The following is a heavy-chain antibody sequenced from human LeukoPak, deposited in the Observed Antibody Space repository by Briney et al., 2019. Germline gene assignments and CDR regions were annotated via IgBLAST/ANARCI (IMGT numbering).Heavy chain of an antibody. J-gene: IGHJ4*02. CDR2: IYYSGST. Sequence: SETLSLTCTVSGGSISSSSYYWGWIRQPPGEGLEWIGSIYYSGSTYYNPSLKSRVTISVDTSKNQFSLKLSSVTAADTAVYYCARQVGDTYYYGSGSYKVDYWGQGTLVTVSS. CDR1: GGSISSSSYY. CDR3: ARQVGDTYYYGSGSYKVDY. V-gene: IGHV4-39*01. D-gene: IGHD3-10*01.